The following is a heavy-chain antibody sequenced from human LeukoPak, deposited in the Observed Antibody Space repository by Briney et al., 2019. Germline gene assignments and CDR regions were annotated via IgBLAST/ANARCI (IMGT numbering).Heavy chain of an antibody. CDR3: ARAKAAGTSSWFDP. CDR1: GYTFTSYA. V-gene: IGHV1-3*01. CDR2: INAGNGNT. Sequence: ASVKVSCKASGYTFTSYAMHWVRQAPGQRLEWMGWINAGNGNTKYSQKFQGRVTITRDTSASTAYMELSSLRSEDTAVYYCARAKAAGTSSWFDPWGQGTLVTVSS. J-gene: IGHJ5*02. D-gene: IGHD6-13*01.